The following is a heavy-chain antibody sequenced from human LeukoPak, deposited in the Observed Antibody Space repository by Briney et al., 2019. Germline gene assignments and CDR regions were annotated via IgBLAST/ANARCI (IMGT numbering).Heavy chain of an antibody. J-gene: IGHJ4*02. Sequence: SETLSLTCAVYGGSFSGYYWSWIRQPPGKGLEWIREINRSGSTNYNPSLKSRVTISVDTSKNQFSLKLSSVTAADTAVYYCARVSRVRKNDYWGQGTLVTVSS. V-gene: IGHV4-34*01. CDR3: ARVSRVRKNDY. CDR1: GGSFSGYY. CDR2: INRSGST.